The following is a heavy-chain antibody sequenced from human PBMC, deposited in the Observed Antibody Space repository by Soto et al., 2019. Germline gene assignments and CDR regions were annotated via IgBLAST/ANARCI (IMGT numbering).Heavy chain of an antibody. CDR3: ARGVSTECSNGVCSWNYHHEMDV. CDR1: GYTFTDYH. J-gene: IGHJ6*02. CDR2: ISPKSGGI. V-gene: IGHV1-2*06. D-gene: IGHD2-8*01. Sequence: QVQLVQSGSDVKKPGASVKVSCRASGYTFTDYHIHWLRQAPGHALEWMGRISPKSGGIHSAQKFQGRVTLTMDTSTSTAYMELRRLRSDETSVYYCARGVSTECSNGVCSWNYHHEMDVWGQGTTVAVS.